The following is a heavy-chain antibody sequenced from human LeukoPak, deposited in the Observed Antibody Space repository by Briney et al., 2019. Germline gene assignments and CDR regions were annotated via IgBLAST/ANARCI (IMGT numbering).Heavy chain of an antibody. CDR3: ARGVAGYGPYDY. Sequence: SETLSLTCTVSGDSISTYYWSWIRQPPGKGLEWIGYMYYSGSTNYNPSLKSRVTISLDTPKNQFSLRLHSVTAAGTAVYYCARGVAGYGPYDYWGQG. J-gene: IGHJ4*02. CDR2: MYYSGST. D-gene: IGHD5-12*01. CDR1: GDSISTYY. V-gene: IGHV4-59*01.